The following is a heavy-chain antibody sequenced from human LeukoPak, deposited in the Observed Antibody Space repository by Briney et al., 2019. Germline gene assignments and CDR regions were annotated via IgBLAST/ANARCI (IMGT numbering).Heavy chain of an antibody. CDR2: ISAYNGNT. D-gene: IGHD2-2*01. J-gene: IGHJ2*01. CDR1: GYTFTSYG. V-gene: IGHV1-18*01. CDR3: ARVHCSSTSCYLWYFDL. Sequence: ASVKVSCKASGYTFTSYGISGVRQAPGQGLEWMGWISAYNGNTNYAQKFQGRVTMTTDTSTSTAYMELRSLRSDDTAVYYCARVHCSSTSCYLWYFDLWGRGTLVTVSS.